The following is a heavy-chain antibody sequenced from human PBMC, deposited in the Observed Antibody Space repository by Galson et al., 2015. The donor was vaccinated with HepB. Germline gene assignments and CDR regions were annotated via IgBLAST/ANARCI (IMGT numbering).Heavy chain of an antibody. Sequence: SLRLSCAASGFTFSDYYMSWIRQVPEKGLEWISYVGSSGTTMYYAGSVRGRFTVSRDNAKNSLYLQMNSLRADDTAVYFCARGELYRSGWTPKYWGQGALVTVSS. CDR1: GFTFSDYY. D-gene: IGHD6-19*01. J-gene: IGHJ4*02. V-gene: IGHV3-11*01. CDR2: VGSSGTTM. CDR3: ARGELYRSGWTPKY.